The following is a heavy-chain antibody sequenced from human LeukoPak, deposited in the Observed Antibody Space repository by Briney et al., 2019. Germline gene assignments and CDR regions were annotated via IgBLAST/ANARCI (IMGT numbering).Heavy chain of an antibody. CDR2: ISSTGDDT. V-gene: IGHV3-23*01. Sequence: PGGSLRLSCAASGFTFSKYAMSWVRQAPGKGLEWVSAISSTGDDTYYADSVKGRFTVSRDNSKNTLYLQMSSLRAADTAVYYCARWTRYSSTWFFDYWGQGTLVTVPS. J-gene: IGHJ4*02. CDR3: ARWTRYSSTWFFDY. CDR1: GFTFSKYA. D-gene: IGHD6-13*01.